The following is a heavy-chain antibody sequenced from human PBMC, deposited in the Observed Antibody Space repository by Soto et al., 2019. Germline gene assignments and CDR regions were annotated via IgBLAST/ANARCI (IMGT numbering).Heavy chain of an antibody. Sequence: SETLSLTCTVSGGSISSYYWSWIRPPPGKGLEWIGYIYYSGSTNYNPSLKSRVTISVDTSKNQFSLKLSSVTAADTAVYYCARDGGYCSGGSCYRIFDYWGQGTLVTVSS. D-gene: IGHD2-15*01. CDR2: IYYSGST. V-gene: IGHV4-59*01. CDR1: GGSISSYY. J-gene: IGHJ4*02. CDR3: ARDGGYCSGGSCYRIFDY.